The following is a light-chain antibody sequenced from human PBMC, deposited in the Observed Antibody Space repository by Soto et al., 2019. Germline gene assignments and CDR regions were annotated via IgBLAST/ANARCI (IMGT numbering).Light chain of an antibody. Sequence: DIQMTHSPSSVSASVGDRVIITCRASQSISTYLNWYQQKAGKVPKLLIYGAASLQSGVPSRFGGHRSGTDFTLTIRSLQPEDFATYYCQQSYSPPITFGQGTRLEIK. CDR2: GAA. J-gene: IGKJ5*01. CDR1: QSISTY. CDR3: QQSYSPPIT. V-gene: IGKV1-39*01.